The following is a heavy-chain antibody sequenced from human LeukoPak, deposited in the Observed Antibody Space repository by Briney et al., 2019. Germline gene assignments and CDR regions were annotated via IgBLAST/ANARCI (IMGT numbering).Heavy chain of an antibody. D-gene: IGHD6-19*01. CDR2: IIPILGIA. Sequence: ASVKVSCKASGYRFTSYGISWVRQAPGQGLEWMGRIIPILGIANYAQKFQGRVTITADKSTSTAYMELSSLRSEDTAVYYCARVFSAGTGTNFDYWGQGTLVTVSS. J-gene: IGHJ4*02. V-gene: IGHV1-69*04. CDR3: ARVFSAGTGTNFDY. CDR1: GYRFTSYG.